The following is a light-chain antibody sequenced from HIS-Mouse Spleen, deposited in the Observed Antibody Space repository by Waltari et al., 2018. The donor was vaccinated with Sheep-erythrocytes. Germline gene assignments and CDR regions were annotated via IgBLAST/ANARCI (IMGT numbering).Light chain of an antibody. CDR1: QSLVHSDGNTY. Sequence: DVVMTQSPLSLPVTLGQPASISCRSSQSLVHSDGNTYLNWFQQRQGQSPRRLIYKVSNRDSGVPDRFSGSESGPDFTLKISRVEAEDVGVYYCMQGTHWPPYTFGQGTKLEIK. V-gene: IGKV2-30*02. CDR2: KVS. J-gene: IGKJ2*01. CDR3: MQGTHWPPYT.